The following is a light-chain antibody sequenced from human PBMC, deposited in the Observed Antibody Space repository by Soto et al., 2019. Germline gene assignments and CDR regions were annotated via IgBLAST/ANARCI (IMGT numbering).Light chain of an antibody. CDR2: GAS. J-gene: IGKJ5*01. CDR3: QQYNNWPPIP. V-gene: IGKV3-15*01. Sequence: EIVMTQSSATLSVSPGERATLSCRASQSVSSNLAWYQQKPVQAPRRLIYGASTSATGIPARFSGSVSGTEFTLSISSMQSYDFEVYYCQQYNNWPPIPFALGTRLEIK. CDR1: QSVSSN.